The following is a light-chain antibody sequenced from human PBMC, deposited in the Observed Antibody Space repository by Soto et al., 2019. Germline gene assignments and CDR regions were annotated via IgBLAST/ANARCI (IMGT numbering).Light chain of an antibody. Sequence: QAASVSGSPGQSISISCTGATSDIGNYNYFSWYQQHPGKAPKLIIYQVSNRPSGVSNRFSGSKSGNTASLTISGLQADDEADYYCSTYTGSNTPYVFGTGTKLTVL. J-gene: IGLJ1*01. CDR1: TSDIGNYNY. CDR3: STYTGSNTPYV. V-gene: IGLV2-14*01. CDR2: QVS.